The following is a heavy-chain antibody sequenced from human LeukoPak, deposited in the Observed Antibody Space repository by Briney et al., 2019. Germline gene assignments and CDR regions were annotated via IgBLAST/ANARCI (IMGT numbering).Heavy chain of an antibody. D-gene: IGHD1-26*01. CDR3: ARGQWELSFDY. CDR1: GFTFSRYS. V-gene: IGHV3-21*01. CDR2: ISSSSSYI. J-gene: IGHJ4*02. Sequence: PVGSLRLSCAASGFTFSRYSMNWVRQAPGKGLEWVSSISSSSSYIYYADSVKGRFTISRDNAKNSLYLQMNSLRAEDTAVYYCARGQWELSFDYWGQGTLVTVSS.